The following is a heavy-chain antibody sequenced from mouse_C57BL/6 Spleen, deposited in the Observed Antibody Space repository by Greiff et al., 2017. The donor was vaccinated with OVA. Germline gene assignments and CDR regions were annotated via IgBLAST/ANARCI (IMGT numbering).Heavy chain of an antibody. CDR3: TWTGQATSGFAY. D-gene: IGHD3-2*02. V-gene: IGHV1-69*01. Sequence: HVLLQQPGAGLVKPGASVKLSCTASGYTFTSYWMHWVKQRPGQGLEWIGEIDPSDSTTNYNQKFKGRSTLSVDKSCSTAYMQLSSLTSEDSADYYCTWTGQATSGFAYWGQGTLVTVSA. CDR2: IDPSDSTT. CDR1: GYTFTSYW. J-gene: IGHJ3*01.